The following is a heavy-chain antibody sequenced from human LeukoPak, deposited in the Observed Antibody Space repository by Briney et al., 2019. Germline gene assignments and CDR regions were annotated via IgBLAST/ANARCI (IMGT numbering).Heavy chain of an antibody. J-gene: IGHJ4*02. Sequence: SETLSLTCTVSGGSISSSSYYWGRIRQPPGKGLEWIGSIYYSGSTYYNPSLKSRVTISVDTSKNQFSLKLSSVTAADTAVYYSARYRVSGYLEVFDYWGQRTLVTVSS. D-gene: IGHD5-12*01. CDR3: ARYRVSGYLEVFDY. V-gene: IGHV4-39*01. CDR1: GGSISSSSYY. CDR2: IYYSGST.